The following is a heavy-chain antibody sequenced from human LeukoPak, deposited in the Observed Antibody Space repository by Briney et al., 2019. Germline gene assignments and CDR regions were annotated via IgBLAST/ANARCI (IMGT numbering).Heavy chain of an antibody. CDR3: ARWGYCSSINCQNWFDP. J-gene: IGHJ5*02. Sequence: PSETLSLTCAVSGGSLSGYYWTWIRQAPGKGLEWIGSIYYSGRTYYNPSLKSRVTISVDTSKNQFSLKLSSVTAADTAVYYCARWGYCSSINCQNWFDPWGQGTLVTVSS. CDR1: GGSLSGYY. CDR2: IYYSGRT. V-gene: IGHV4-34*01. D-gene: IGHD2-2*01.